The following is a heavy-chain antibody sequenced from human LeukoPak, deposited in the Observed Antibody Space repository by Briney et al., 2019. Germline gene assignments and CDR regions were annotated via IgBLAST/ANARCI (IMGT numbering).Heavy chain of an antibody. CDR1: GFTFNIFA. CDR3: AKDSIDHNGIYDAFAI. Sequence: PGGSLRLSCAASGFTFNIFAMSWVRQAPGEGVEWVSPIGSQPTYSAACVNGRFTISRDDSRNTLYLQMNSLRGEDTAVYYCAKDSIDHNGIYDAFAIWGQGTLVTVSS. CDR2: IGSQPT. V-gene: IGHV3-23*01. J-gene: IGHJ3*02. D-gene: IGHD1-1*01.